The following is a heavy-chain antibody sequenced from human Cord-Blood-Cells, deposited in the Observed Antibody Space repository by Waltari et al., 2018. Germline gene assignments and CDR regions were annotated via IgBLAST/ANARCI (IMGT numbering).Heavy chain of an antibody. CDR2: INPIRAIA. J-gene: IGHJ3*02. Sequence: QVQLVQSGAEVKKPGSSVQVSCKASGGPFSSYAISWVRQAPGQGLEWVGTINPIRAIANYAQKFQGRVTSTSEKSTSTAGMGLSSLGSEDTAVYSCARDRGDIVVVVAATTAFDIWGQGTMVTVSS. D-gene: IGHD2-15*01. CDR1: GGPFSSYA. V-gene: IGHV1-69*09. CDR3: ARDRGDIVVVVAATTAFDI.